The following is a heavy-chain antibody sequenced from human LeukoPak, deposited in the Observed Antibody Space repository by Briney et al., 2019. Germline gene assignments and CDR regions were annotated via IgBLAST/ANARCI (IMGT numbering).Heavy chain of an antibody. Sequence: PGGSLRLSCAASGFTFSSYGMHWVRQAPGKGLEWVAVIWYDGSNKYYADSVKGRFTISRDNSKNTLYLQMNSLRAEDTAVYYCASSHWAYSSSSKDYFDYWGQGTLVTVSS. CDR2: IWYDGSNK. J-gene: IGHJ4*02. D-gene: IGHD6-6*01. V-gene: IGHV3-33*01. CDR1: GFTFSSYG. CDR3: ASSHWAYSSSSKDYFDY.